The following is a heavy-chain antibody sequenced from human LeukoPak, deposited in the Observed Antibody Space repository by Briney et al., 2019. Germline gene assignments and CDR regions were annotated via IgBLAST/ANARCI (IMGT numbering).Heavy chain of an antibody. J-gene: IGHJ4*02. CDR3: ARSLGDD. V-gene: IGHV3-7*01. D-gene: IGHD3-16*01. CDR2: INQNGREK. CDR1: GLTFSTYW. Sequence: QSGGSLRLSCEVSGLTFSTYWMTWVRQAPGKGLEWVASINQNGREKYYVDSVKGRFTISRDNAKDSLYLQMNSLTDEDTAVYYCARSLGDDWGQGTLVTVSS.